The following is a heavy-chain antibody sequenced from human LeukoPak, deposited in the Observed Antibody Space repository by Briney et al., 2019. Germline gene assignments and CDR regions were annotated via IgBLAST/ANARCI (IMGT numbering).Heavy chain of an antibody. CDR1: GGYISSYY. CDR3: ARDYYDSGSSAL. D-gene: IGHD3-10*01. Sequence: PSETLSLTCTVSGGYISSYYWSWIRQPPGKGLEWIGNIYYSGSTNYNPSLKSRVTISVDTSKNQFSLKLRSVTAADTAVYYCARDYYDSGSSALWGQGTLVTVSS. V-gene: IGHV4-59*01. CDR2: IYYSGST. J-gene: IGHJ4*02.